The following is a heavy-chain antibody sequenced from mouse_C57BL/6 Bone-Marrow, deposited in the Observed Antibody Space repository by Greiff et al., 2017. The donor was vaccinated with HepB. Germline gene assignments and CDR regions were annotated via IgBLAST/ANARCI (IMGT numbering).Heavy chain of an antibody. CDR3: ARAYCYGSSPFAY. D-gene: IGHD1-1*01. Sequence: EVKLMESGGGLVKPGGSLKLSCAASGFTFSDYGMHWVRQAPEKGLEWVAYISSGSSTIYYADTVKGRFTISRDNAKNTLFLQMTSLRSEDTAMYYCARAYCYGSSPFAYWGQGTLVTVSA. CDR1: GFTFSDYG. V-gene: IGHV5-17*01. CDR2: ISSGSSTI. J-gene: IGHJ3*01.